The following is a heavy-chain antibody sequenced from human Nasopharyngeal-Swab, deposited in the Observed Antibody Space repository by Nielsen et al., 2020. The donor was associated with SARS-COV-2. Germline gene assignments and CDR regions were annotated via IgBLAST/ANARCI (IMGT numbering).Heavy chain of an antibody. J-gene: IGHJ6*02. CDR2: ISAYNGNT. D-gene: IGHD2-2*01. V-gene: IGHV1-18*01. Sequence: ASVKVSSKASGYTFTSYGISWVRQAPGQGLEWMGWISAYNGNTNYAQKLQGRVTMTTDTSTSTAYMELRSLRSDDTAVYYCARPIEGHQPHYYYYGMDVWGQGTTVTVSS. CDR3: ARPIEGHQPHYYYYGMDV. CDR1: GYTFTSYG.